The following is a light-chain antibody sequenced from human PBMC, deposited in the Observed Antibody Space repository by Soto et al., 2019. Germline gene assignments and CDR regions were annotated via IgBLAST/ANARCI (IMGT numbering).Light chain of an antibody. J-gene: IGKJ4*01. CDR3: QQYNSFALT. CDR1: QSISIW. Sequence: IQMTDAPSTLSASVGDRVTMTCRASQSISIWLAWYQQKPGKAPKLLIYDASSLESGDPSRFSGSGSGTEFTLTISSLQPDDFATYYCQQYNSFALTLGGGTKVDIK. CDR2: DAS. V-gene: IGKV1-5*01.